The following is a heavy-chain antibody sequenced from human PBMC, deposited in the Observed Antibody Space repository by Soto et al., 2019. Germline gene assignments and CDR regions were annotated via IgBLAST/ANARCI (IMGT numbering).Heavy chain of an antibody. CDR2: INPNSGGT. Sequence: ASVKVSCKASGYTFTGYYMHWVRQAPGQGLEWMGWINPNSGGTNYAQKFQGRVTMTRDTSISTAYMELSRLRSDDTAVYYCARDLPLKAVADLYYYYGMDVWGQGTTVTVSS. CDR1: GYTFTGYY. CDR3: ARDLPLKAVADLYYYYGMDV. J-gene: IGHJ6*02. D-gene: IGHD6-19*01. V-gene: IGHV1-2*02.